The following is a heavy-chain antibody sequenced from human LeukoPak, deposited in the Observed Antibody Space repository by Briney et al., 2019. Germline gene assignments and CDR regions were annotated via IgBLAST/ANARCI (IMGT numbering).Heavy chain of an antibody. V-gene: IGHV1-18*01. CDR2: ISAYNGNT. CDR3: ASRRYCSSTSCYSDAFDI. Sequence: ASVKVSCKASGYTFTSYGISWVRQAPGQGLEWMGWISAYNGNTNYAQKLQGRVTMTTDTSTSTAYMELRSLRSDDTAVYYCASRRYCSSTSCYSDAFDIWGRGTMVTVSS. CDR1: GYTFTSYG. D-gene: IGHD2-2*01. J-gene: IGHJ3*02.